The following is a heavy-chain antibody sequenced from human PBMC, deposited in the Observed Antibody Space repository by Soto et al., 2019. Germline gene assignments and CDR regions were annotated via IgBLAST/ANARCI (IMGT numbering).Heavy chain of an antibody. CDR1: GATISSADYS. D-gene: IGHD3-16*01. CDR3: ARHRPQGDGIKKGFDY. V-gene: IGHV4-39*01. Sequence: QLQLQESGPGPVKASATQSLTCTVAGATISSADYSWGWIRQPPGKGLEYIGSIYYTGNTYYNSSLMSRVTISLDTSKNQFSLQLTSVTAADTAVYYCARHRPQGDGIKKGFDYWGQGTLVTVSS. J-gene: IGHJ4*02. CDR2: IYYTGNT.